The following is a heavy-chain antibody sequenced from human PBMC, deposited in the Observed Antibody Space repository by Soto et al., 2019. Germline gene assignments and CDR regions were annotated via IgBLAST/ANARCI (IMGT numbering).Heavy chain of an antibody. CDR2: IIPIFGTA. J-gene: IGHJ4*02. CDR1: GGTFSSYA. Sequence: GASVKVSCKASGGTFSSYAISWVRQAPGQGLEWMGGIIPIFGTANYAQKFQGRVTITADESTSTAYMELSSLRSEDTAVYYCARGSSDWLPDFDYWGQGSLVTVSS. D-gene: IGHD3-9*01. CDR3: ARGSSDWLPDFDY. V-gene: IGHV1-69*13.